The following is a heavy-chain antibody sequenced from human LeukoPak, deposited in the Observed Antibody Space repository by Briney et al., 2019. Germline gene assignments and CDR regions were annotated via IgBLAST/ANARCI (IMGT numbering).Heavy chain of an antibody. CDR1: GYDFTSVG. D-gene: IGHD6-19*01. Sequence: ASVKVSCKASGYDFTSVGITWVRRAPGQGLEWMGWISPYNGNTRYAQKFQGRVAMTTDTSTTTAYMELKGLRFNDTAVYYCARAGPGSGWYFDYWGQGTLVTVST. CDR3: ARAGPGSGWYFDY. V-gene: IGHV1-18*01. J-gene: IGHJ4*02. CDR2: ISPYNGNT.